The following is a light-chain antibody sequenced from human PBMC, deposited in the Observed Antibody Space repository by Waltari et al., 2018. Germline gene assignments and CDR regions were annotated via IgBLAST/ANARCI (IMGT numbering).Light chain of an antibody. CDR1: SNNVGSYAL. J-gene: IGLJ1*01. Sequence: QSALTQPAHVSGSPGQSITIPCTGPSNNVGSYALLPWYQFRPGEVPKLLIYEVINRPSGVSDRFSGSKSDNTASLTISGLQPEDEADHYCCSYAGRGTYVFGSGTKVTVL. V-gene: IGLV2-23*02. CDR3: CSYAGRGTYV. CDR2: EVI.